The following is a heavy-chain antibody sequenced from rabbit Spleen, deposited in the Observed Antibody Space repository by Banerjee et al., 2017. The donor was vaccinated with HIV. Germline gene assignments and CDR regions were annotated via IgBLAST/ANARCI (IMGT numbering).Heavy chain of an antibody. CDR3: GRDLDGYGVCDL. D-gene: IGHD6-1*01. V-gene: IGHV1S40*01. J-gene: IGHJ4*01. CDR1: GFDLSSYYY. CDR2: IRSGGSGNA. Sequence: QSLEESGGGLVKPEGSLTLTCKASGFDLSSYYYICWVRQAPGKGPEWIACIRSGGSGNAYYANWAKGRFTISKPSSTTVTLQMTSLTAADTATYFCGRDLDGYGVCDLWGQGTLVTVS.